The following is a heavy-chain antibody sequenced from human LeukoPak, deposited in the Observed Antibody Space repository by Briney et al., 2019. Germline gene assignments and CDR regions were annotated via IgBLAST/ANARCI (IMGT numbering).Heavy chain of an antibody. D-gene: IGHD1-26*01. J-gene: IGHJ3*02. CDR1: GGSFSGFY. CDR2: IYYSGST. Sequence: SETLSLTCAVYGGSFSGFYWSWIRQPPGKGLEWIGYIYYSGSTNYKPSLKSRVTISVDTSKNQFSLKLSSVTAADTAVYYCARGGSYLSAFDIWGQGTMVTVSS. V-gene: IGHV4-59*01. CDR3: ARGGSYLSAFDI.